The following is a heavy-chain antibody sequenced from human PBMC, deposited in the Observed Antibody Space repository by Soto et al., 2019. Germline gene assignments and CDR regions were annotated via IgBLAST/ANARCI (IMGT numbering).Heavy chain of an antibody. D-gene: IGHD3-3*01. CDR1: GYTFTSYA. V-gene: IGHV1-3*01. CDR3: ARDRFITIFGVVLNKYYYYGMDV. J-gene: IGHJ6*02. CDR2: INAGNGNT. Sequence: SVKVSCKASGYTFTSYAMHWVRQAPGQRLEWMGWINAGNGNTKYSQKFQGRVTITRDTSASTAYMELSSLRSEDTAVYYCARDRFITIFGVVLNKYYYYGMDVWGQGTTVTVSS.